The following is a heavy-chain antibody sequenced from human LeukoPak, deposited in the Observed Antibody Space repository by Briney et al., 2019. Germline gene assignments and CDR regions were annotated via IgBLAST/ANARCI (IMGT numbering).Heavy chain of an antibody. CDR1: GFTFSSYE. Sequence: GGSLRLSCAASGFTFSSYEMNWVRQAPGKGLEWVSYISSSGSTIYYADSVKGRFTISRDNAKNSLYLQMNSLRAEDTAVYYCARDLYSGYDLWGQGTLVTVSS. CDR3: ARDLYSGYDL. D-gene: IGHD5-12*01. V-gene: IGHV3-48*03. CDR2: ISSSGSTI. J-gene: IGHJ4*02.